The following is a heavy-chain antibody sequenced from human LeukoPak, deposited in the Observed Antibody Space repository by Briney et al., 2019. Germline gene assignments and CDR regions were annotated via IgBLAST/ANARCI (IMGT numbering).Heavy chain of an antibody. CDR2: TSYDGTNK. J-gene: IGHJ4*02. CDR1: GFTFSSYS. Sequence: GGSLRLSCAASGFTFSSYSMNWVRQAPGKGLEWVAVTSYDGTNKYYADSVQGRFTISRDNSKSTLFLQMTSLRTDDTAVYYCARGYGNYGWYFDYWGQGTLVTVSS. CDR3: ARGYGNYGWYFDY. V-gene: IGHV3-30*03. D-gene: IGHD4-11*01.